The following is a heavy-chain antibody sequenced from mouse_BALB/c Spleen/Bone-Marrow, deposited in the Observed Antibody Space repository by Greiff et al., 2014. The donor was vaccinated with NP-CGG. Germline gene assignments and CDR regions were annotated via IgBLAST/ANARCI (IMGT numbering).Heavy chain of an antibody. CDR2: IDPANGNT. D-gene: IGHD2-10*02. CDR1: GFNIKDTY. J-gene: IGHJ2*01. Sequence: VQLKESGAELVKPGASVKLSCTASGFNIKDTYMHWVKQRPEQGLEWIGRIDPANGNTKYDPKFQGKATITADTSSNTAYLQLSSLTSEDTAVYYCARGYGNYDFDYWGQGTTLTVSS. V-gene: IGHV14-3*02. CDR3: ARGYGNYDFDY.